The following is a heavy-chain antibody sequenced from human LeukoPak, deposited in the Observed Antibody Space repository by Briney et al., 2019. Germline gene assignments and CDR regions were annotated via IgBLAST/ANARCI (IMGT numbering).Heavy chain of an antibody. CDR1: GFGFSDYS. CDR3: VRMAEAAVVTPWAHFDY. D-gene: IGHD2-21*02. V-gene: IGHV3-48*02. Sequence: GRSLRLSCEASGFGFSDYSMNWVRQTPGKGLEWISYISSRSSTSSPTNTIYYADSVKGRFTISRDNAKNSLYLQMNSLRDEDMAVYYCVRMAEAAVVTPWAHFDYWGQGTLVTVSS. J-gene: IGHJ4*02. CDR2: ISSRSSTSSPTNTI.